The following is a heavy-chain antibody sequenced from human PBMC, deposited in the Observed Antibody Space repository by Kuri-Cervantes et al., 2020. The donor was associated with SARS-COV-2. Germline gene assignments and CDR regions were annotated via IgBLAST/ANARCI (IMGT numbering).Heavy chain of an antibody. V-gene: IGHV3-15*01. J-gene: IGHJ4*02. D-gene: IGHD3-22*01. CDR3: TTEGRGLLRGNYFDY. CDR1: GITFSSYA. CDR2: IKSKTDGGTT. Sequence: GESLKISCAASGITFSSYAMSWVRQAPGKGLEWVGRIKSKTDGGTTDYAAPVKGRFTISRDDSKNTLYLQMNSLKTEDTAVYYCTTEGRGLLRGNYFDYWGQGTLVTVSS.